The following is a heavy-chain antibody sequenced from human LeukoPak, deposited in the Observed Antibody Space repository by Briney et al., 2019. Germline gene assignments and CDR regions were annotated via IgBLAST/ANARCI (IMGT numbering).Heavy chain of an antibody. CDR2: IYTSGST. V-gene: IGHV4-4*07. J-gene: IGHJ5*02. CDR3: ARDGRPIYYGSGSYYNWFDP. Sequence: SETLSLTCTVSGGSISSYYWSWIRQPAGKGLEWIGRIYTSGSTNYNPSLKSRVTMSVDTSKNQFSLKLSSVTAADTAVYYCARDGRPIYYGSGSYYNWFDPWGQGTLVTVSS. CDR1: GGSISSYY. D-gene: IGHD3-10*01.